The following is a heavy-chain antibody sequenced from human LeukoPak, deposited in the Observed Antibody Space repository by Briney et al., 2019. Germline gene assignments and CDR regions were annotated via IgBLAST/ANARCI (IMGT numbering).Heavy chain of an antibody. J-gene: IGHJ4*02. D-gene: IGHD6-19*01. CDR1: GFTFSSYG. V-gene: IGHV3-30*03. CDR2: ISYDGSNK. Sequence: GGSLRLSCAASGFTFSSYGMHWVRQAPGKGLEWVAVISYDGSNKYYADSVQGRFTISRDNSKNTLYLQMNSLRAEDTAVYYCARGAYSSGWAYFDHWGQGTLVTVSS. CDR3: ARGAYSSGWAYFDH.